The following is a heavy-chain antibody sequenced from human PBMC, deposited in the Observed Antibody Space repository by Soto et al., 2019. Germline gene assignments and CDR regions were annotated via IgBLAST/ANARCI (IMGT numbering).Heavy chain of an antibody. CDR3: AKDRPVKARSGSLTS. Sequence: GGSLRLSCAASGFTFSNYGMHWVRQAPGKGLEWVTVISSDGNNKYYADSVRGRFTISRDNSKNTLFLQMNSLRAEDTAMYYCAKDRPVKARSGSLTSRVQRTLVSVSS. D-gene: IGHD4-4*01. J-gene: IGHJ4*02. CDR2: ISSDGNNK. CDR1: GFTFSNYG. V-gene: IGHV3-30*18.